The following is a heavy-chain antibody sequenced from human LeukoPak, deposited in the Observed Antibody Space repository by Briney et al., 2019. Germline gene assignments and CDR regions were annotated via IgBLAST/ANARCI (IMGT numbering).Heavy chain of an antibody. CDR1: GLTFSGSS. D-gene: IGHD6-13*01. CDR2: IRGKANNYAT. Sequence: PGGSLRLSCAASGLTFSGSSIHWVRQASGTGLEWVGRIRGKANNYATAYAASVQGRVTISRDDSKNTAYLELNNLKTEDAAVYYCTRLGEYSSNWNGYWGQGTLVTVSS. CDR3: TRLGEYSSNWNGY. J-gene: IGHJ4*02. V-gene: IGHV3-73*01.